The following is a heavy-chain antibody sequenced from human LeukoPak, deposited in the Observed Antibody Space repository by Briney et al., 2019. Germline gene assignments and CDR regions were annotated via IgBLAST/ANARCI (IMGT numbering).Heavy chain of an antibody. Sequence: GGPLRLSCAASGLTFSNAWMSWVRQAPGKGLEWVGRIKSKTDGGTTDYAAPAKGRFTISRDDSKNTLYLQMNSLKTEDTAVYYCTLRITMVRGVNDHWGQGTLVTVSS. CDR1: GLTFSNAW. CDR2: IKSKTDGGTT. CDR3: TLRITMVRGVNDH. D-gene: IGHD3-10*01. V-gene: IGHV3-15*01. J-gene: IGHJ4*02.